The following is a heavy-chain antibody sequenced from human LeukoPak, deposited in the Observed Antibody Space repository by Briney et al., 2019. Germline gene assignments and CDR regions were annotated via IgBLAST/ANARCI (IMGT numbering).Heavy chain of an antibody. V-gene: IGHV3-23*01. CDR2: IIDSGDIT. Sequence: GGSLRLSCEASGFTFSSYAMSWVRQAPGKGLEWVSGIIDSGDITYYANSVKGHFTVSRDNSKNTLYLQMNSLRAEDTAVYYCAKLGGQEVYNYYVGVWGKGTTVAVSS. CDR3: AKLGGQEVYNYYVGV. CDR1: GFTFSSYA. D-gene: IGHD3-16*01. J-gene: IGHJ6*03.